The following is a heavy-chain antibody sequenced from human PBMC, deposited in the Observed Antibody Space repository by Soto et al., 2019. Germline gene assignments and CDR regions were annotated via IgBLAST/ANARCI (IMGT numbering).Heavy chain of an antibody. CDR1: GFAFSNYG. Sequence: GGSLRLSCVASGFAFSNYGMTWVRQAPGKGLEWVSGISGSGAGTYYADSVKGRFTISRDNSKNMLYLQMNSLRAEDTAVYYCASRPSYASGAYFNYFDYWGRGTLVTVSS. D-gene: IGHD3-10*01. CDR2: ISGSGAGT. V-gene: IGHV3-23*01. CDR3: ASRPSYASGAYFNYFDY. J-gene: IGHJ4*02.